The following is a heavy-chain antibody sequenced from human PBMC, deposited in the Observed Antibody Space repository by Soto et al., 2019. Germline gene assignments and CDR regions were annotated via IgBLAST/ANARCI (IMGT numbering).Heavy chain of an antibody. D-gene: IGHD6-13*01. CDR3: AKDLSSSLTLSPHGLDP. J-gene: IGHJ5*02. CDR1: GFTFSSYA. V-gene: IGHV3-23*01. Sequence: GGSLRLSCAASGFTFSSYAMSGVRQAPGKGLEWVSAISGSGGSTYYADSVKGRFTISRDNSKNTLYLQMNSLRAEDTAVYYCAKDLSSSLTLSPHGLDPWGQGTLVTVSS. CDR2: ISGSGGST.